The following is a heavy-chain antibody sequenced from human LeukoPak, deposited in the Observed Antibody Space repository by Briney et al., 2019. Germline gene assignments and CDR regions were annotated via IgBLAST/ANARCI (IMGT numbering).Heavy chain of an antibody. CDR1: GFTFSSYS. V-gene: IGHV3-48*01. Sequence: GGSLRLSCAASGFTFSSYSMNWVRQAPGEGLEWVSYISSSSSTIYYADSVKGRFTIPRDNAKNSLYLQMNSLRAEDTAVYYCARGRVITMVRGVLVYWGQGTLVTVSS. D-gene: IGHD3-10*01. CDR3: ARGRVITMVRGVLVY. CDR2: ISSSSSTI. J-gene: IGHJ4*02.